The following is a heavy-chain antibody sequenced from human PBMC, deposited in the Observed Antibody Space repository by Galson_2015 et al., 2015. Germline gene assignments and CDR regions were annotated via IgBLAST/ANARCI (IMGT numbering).Heavy chain of an antibody. J-gene: IGHJ4*02. Sequence: SLRLSCAASGFTFSSYWMSWVRQAPGKGLEWVANIKQDGSAKYYADSVKGQFTISRDNSKNTLYLQMNSLRAEDTAVYYCAREKEMATITALDYWGQGTLVTVSS. CDR1: GFTFSSYW. D-gene: IGHD5-24*01. CDR2: IKQDGSAK. V-gene: IGHV3-7*01. CDR3: AREKEMATITALDY.